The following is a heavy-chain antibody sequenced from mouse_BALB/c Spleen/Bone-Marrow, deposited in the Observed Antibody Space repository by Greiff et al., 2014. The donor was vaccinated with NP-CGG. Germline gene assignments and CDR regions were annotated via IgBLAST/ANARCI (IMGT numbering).Heavy chain of an antibody. CDR1: GFNIKDTY. Sequence: EVQLQQSGAELVKPGASVKLTCTGSGFNIKDTYMHWVKQRPEQGLEWIGRIDAANGNSKYDPKFQGKATITADTSSNTGYLQLSSLTSEDTAVYYCARYDYWGQGTSVTVSS. J-gene: IGHJ4*01. CDR2: IDAANGNS. D-gene: IGHD2-3*01. CDR3: ARYDY. V-gene: IGHV14-3*02.